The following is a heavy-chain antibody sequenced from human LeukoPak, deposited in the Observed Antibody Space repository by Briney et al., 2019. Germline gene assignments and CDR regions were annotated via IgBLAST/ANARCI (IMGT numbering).Heavy chain of an antibody. D-gene: IGHD3-10*01. CDR1: GFTFSSYT. V-gene: IGHV3-21*01. Sequence: GGSLRLSCAASGFTFSSYTMNWVRQAPGKGLEWVSPISTTSSYIYYADSVKGRFTISRDNAKDSLYLQMNSLRAEDTAVYYCATAYSNYGYCLDYWGQGTTVTVSS. J-gene: IGHJ6*02. CDR2: ISTTSSYI. CDR3: ATAYSNYGYCLDY.